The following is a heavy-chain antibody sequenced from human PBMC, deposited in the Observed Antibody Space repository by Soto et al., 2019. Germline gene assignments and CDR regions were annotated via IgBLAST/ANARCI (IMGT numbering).Heavy chain of an antibody. CDR1: GYSFTIYC. J-gene: IGHJ4*02. CDR3: ARRQGMATINYFDY. D-gene: IGHD5-12*01. V-gene: IGHV5-51*01. CDR2: IYPGDSDT. Sequence: GESLKISGKGSGYSFTIYCIGWVLQMPGKGLEWMGIIYPGDSDTRYSPSFQGQVTISADKSISTAYLQWSSLKASDTAMYYCARRQGMATINYFDYWGQGTLVTVSS.